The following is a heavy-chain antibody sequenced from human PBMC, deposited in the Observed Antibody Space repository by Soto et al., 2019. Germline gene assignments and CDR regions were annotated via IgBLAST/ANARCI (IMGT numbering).Heavy chain of an antibody. CDR2: INPSGGST. D-gene: IGHD3-3*01. CDR1: GYTFTGYY. CDR3: ARPSIFGVVTARFDY. Sequence: ASVKVSCKASGYTFTGYYMHWVRQAPGQGLEWMGIINPSGGSTSYAQKFQGRVTMTRDTSTSTVYMELSSLRSEDTAVYYCARPSIFGVVTARFDYWGQGTLVTVPQ. J-gene: IGHJ4*02. V-gene: IGHV1-46*01.